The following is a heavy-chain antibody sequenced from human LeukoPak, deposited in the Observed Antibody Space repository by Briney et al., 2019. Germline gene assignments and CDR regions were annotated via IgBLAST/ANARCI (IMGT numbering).Heavy chain of an antibody. Sequence: GGSLRLSCSASGFTFSSYAMHWVRQAPGKGLESVSAISSNGGSTYYADSVKGRFTISRDNSKNTLYLQMSSLRAEDTAVYYCVKGGCSSTSCPIDYWGQGTLVTVSS. CDR3: VKGGCSSTSCPIDY. CDR1: GFTFSSYA. J-gene: IGHJ4*02. CDR2: ISSNGGST. D-gene: IGHD2-2*01. V-gene: IGHV3-64D*06.